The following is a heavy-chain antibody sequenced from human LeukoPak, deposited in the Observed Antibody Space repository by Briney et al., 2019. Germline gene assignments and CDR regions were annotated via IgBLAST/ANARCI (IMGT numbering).Heavy chain of an antibody. CDR2: IYYSGST. J-gene: IGHJ4*02. Sequence: PSQTLSLTCTVSGGSISSGDYYWSWIRQPPGTGPEWIGYIYYSGSTYYNPSLKSRVTISIDTSKNQFSLQVSSVTATDTAVYYCASKLGTRYFFDYWGQGTLVTVSS. CDR1: GGSISSGDYY. D-gene: IGHD7-27*01. CDR3: ASKLGTRYFFDY. V-gene: IGHV4-30-4*01.